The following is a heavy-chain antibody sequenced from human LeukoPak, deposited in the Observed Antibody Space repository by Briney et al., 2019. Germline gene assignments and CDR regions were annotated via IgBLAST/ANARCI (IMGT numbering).Heavy chain of an antibody. CDR2: INHSGST. Sequence: SETLSLTCAVYGGSSSGYYWSWIRQPPGKGLEWIGEINHSGSTNYNPSLKSRVTISVDTSKNQFSLKLSSVTAADTAVYYCARDRKYCSGGSCYPPYFDYWGQGTLVTVSS. V-gene: IGHV4-34*01. D-gene: IGHD2-15*01. CDR1: GGSSSGYY. CDR3: ARDRKYCSGGSCYPPYFDY. J-gene: IGHJ4*02.